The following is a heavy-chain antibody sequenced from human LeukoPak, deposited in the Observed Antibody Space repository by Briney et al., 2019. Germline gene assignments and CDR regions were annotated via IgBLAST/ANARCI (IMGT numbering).Heavy chain of an antibody. CDR3: ARAGENDY. D-gene: IGHD3-16*01. J-gene: IGHJ4*02. V-gene: IGHV3-30-3*01. Sequence: PGGSLRLSCAASGFTFSSYAMHWVRQAPGKGLEWVAVISYDGSNKYYADSVKGRFTISRDNSKNTLYLQMNSLRAEDTAVYYCARAGENDYWGQGTLVTVSS. CDR2: ISYDGSNK. CDR1: GFTFSSYA.